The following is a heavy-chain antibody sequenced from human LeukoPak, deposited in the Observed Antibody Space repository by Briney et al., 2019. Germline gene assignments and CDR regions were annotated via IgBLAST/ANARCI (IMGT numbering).Heavy chain of an antibody. J-gene: IGHJ4*02. Sequence: GGSLRLSCAVSGFTFSSYAMSWVRQAPGKGLEWVSGIRDSGGTTYYADSVKGRFTISRDNSKNTLYLQMNSLRADDTAVYYCAKPIVEILRGNFDYWGQGTLVTVSS. V-gene: IGHV3-23*01. CDR2: IRDSGGTT. CDR3: AKPIVEILRGNFDY. CDR1: GFTFSSYA. D-gene: IGHD1-26*01.